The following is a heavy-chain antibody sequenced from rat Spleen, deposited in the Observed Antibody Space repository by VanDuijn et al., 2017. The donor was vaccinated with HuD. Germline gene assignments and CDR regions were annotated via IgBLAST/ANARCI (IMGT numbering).Heavy chain of an antibody. Sequence: QVQLQQSGPELAKPGSSVKISCKASGYTFTSYYISWIKQTTGQGLEYIGYINTGSGGTYYNEKFKGKATLTVDKSSSTAFMQLSSLTPEDTAVYYCARNGPNWFAYWGQGTLVTVSS. V-gene: IGHV1-57*01. CDR1: GYTFTSYY. D-gene: IGHD1-11*01. CDR2: INTGSGGT. CDR3: ARNGPNWFAY. J-gene: IGHJ3*01.